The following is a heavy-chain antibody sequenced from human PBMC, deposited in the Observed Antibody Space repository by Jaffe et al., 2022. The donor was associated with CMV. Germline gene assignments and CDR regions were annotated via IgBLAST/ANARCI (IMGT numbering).Heavy chain of an antibody. J-gene: IGHJ5*02. D-gene: IGHD5-12*01. V-gene: IGHV1-2*04. CDR3: ARGPPPGEMATIEGWFDP. CDR2: INPNSGGT. CDR1: GYTFTGYY. Sequence: QVQLVQSGAEVKKPGASVKVSCKASGYTFTGYYMHWVRQAPGQGLEWMGWINPNSGGTNYAQKFQGWVTMTRDTSISTAYMELSRLRSDDTAVYYCARGPPPGEMATIEGWFDPWGQGTLVTVSS.